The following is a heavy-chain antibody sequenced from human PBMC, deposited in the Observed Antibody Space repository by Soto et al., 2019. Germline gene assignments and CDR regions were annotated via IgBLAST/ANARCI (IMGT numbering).Heavy chain of an antibody. CDR2: IYYSGST. D-gene: IGHD2-8*02. Sequence: SETLSLTCTASGGSISSSSYYWGWIRQPPGKGLEWIGSIYYSGSTYYNPSLKSRVTISVDTSKNQFSLKLSSVTAADTAVYYCARHLNWFYYFDYWGQGTLVTVSS. CDR1: GGSISSSSYY. V-gene: IGHV4-39*01. CDR3: ARHLNWFYYFDY. J-gene: IGHJ4*02.